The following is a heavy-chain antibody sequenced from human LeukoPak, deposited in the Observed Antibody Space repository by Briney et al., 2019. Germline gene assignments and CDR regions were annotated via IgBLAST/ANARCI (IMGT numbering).Heavy chain of an antibody. CDR2: LRSNGDTA. J-gene: IGHJ4*02. CDR1: GFTFSSFA. D-gene: IGHD1-1*01. V-gene: IGHV3-23*01. CDR3: ARGQELDDGVFDS. Sequence: GGSLRLSCAASGFTFSSFAMTWVRQAPGTGLEWVSTLRSNGDTAYNADSVKGRFTISRDNSKNTVYLQMSILRVEDTAIYYCARGQELDDGVFDSWGQGTLVTVSA.